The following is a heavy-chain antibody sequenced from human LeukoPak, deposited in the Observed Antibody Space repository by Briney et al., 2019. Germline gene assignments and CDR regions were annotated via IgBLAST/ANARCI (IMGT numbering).Heavy chain of an antibody. CDR3: ARAKGAGSGWLPDDY. V-gene: IGHV1-18*01. CDR1: GYTFTSYG. D-gene: IGHD6-19*01. J-gene: IGHJ4*02. CDR2: TSAYNGNT. Sequence: ASVKVSCKASGYTFTSYGISWVRQAPGQGLEWMGWTSAYNGNTNYAQKLQGRVTMTTDTSTSTAYMELRSLRSDDTALYYCARAKGAGSGWLPDDYWGQGTLVTVSA.